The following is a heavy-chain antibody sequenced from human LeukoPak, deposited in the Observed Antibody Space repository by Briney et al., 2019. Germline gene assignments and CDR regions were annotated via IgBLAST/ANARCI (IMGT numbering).Heavy chain of an antibody. CDR1: GYSISSGYY. CDR3: ARHAIRRTLGSDY. J-gene: IGHJ4*02. CDR2: IYHSGST. Sequence: SETLSLTCAVSGYSISSGYYWGWIRQPPGKGLEWIGSIYHSGSTYYNPSLKSRVTISVDTSKNQFSLKLSSVTAADTAVYYCARHAIRRTLGSDYSGQGTLVTVSS. V-gene: IGHV4-38-2*01. D-gene: IGHD1-26*01.